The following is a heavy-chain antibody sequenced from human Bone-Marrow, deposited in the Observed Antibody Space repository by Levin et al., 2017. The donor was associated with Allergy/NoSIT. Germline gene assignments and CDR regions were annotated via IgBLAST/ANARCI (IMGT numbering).Heavy chain of an antibody. CDR3: ARESRTNWFDP. CDR1: GGSISSSSFY. V-gene: IGHV4-39*02. CDR2: VYYRGSD. J-gene: IGHJ5*02. Sequence: SETLSLTCSVSGGSISSSSFYWNWIRQPPGKGLEWIGSVYYRGSDYYNPSLKSRVTISVDTSKNHFSLKMTSVTAADTAVYYCARESRTNWFDPWGQGTLVTVSS.